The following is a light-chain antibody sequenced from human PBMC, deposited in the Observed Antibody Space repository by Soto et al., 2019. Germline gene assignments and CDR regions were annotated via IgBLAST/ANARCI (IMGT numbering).Light chain of an antibody. Sequence: QSVLTQPRSVSGSPGQSVTISCTGTRSDVGGYNYVYWFQPHPGKAPKLMIYAVTERPSGVPDRFSGSKSGNTASLTISGLQAEDDADYYCCSYAGTFAYVFGTGTKLTVL. J-gene: IGLJ1*01. CDR1: RSDVGGYNY. CDR3: CSYAGTFAYV. CDR2: AVT. V-gene: IGLV2-11*01.